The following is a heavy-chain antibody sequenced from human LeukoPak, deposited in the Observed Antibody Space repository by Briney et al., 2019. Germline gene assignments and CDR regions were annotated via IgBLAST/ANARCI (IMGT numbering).Heavy chain of an antibody. Sequence: SETLSLTYSVSGGSVRSYYWSWIRQTAGGELEYSGRIYISGSTNYNPSFKSRATMSIDTSKNQFSLKLRSVTAADTAIYFCARDPFIVVIPAAPWGQGTLVTVSS. V-gene: IGHV4-4*07. D-gene: IGHD2-2*01. CDR2: IYISGST. CDR1: GGSVRSYY. J-gene: IGHJ5*02. CDR3: ARDPFIVVIPAAP.